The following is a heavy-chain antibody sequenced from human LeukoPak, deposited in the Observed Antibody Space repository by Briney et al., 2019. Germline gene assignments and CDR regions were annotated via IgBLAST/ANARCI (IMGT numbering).Heavy chain of an antibody. CDR2: INPNRGGT. CDR3: ARGGSSGWYRTDAFDI. J-gene: IGHJ3*02. CDR1: GYTFTGYY. D-gene: IGHD6-19*01. Sequence: GASVKVSCNSSGYTFTGYYLFWVRQAPRQGLECMGCINPNRGGTNYAQKFQGRVTMTRDSSISTAYMELSRLTSDDTAVYYCARGGSSGWYRTDAFDIWGQGTMVYISS. V-gene: IGHV1-2*02.